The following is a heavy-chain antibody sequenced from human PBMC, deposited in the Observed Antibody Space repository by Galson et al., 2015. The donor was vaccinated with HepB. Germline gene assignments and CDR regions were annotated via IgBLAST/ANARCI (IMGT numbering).Heavy chain of an antibody. CDR3: AKDPGYYDFWNGYYIFDY. CDR1: GFNFSNYA. J-gene: IGHJ4*02. V-gene: IGHV3-23*01. CDR2: ISDNGGST. Sequence: SLRLSCAASGFNFSNYAMNWVRQAPGKGLEWASGISDNGGSTYYADSVKGRFTISRDNSKNTLYLQMSSLRAEDTAVYYCAKDPGYYDFWNGYYIFDYWGQGTRVTVSS. D-gene: IGHD3-3*01.